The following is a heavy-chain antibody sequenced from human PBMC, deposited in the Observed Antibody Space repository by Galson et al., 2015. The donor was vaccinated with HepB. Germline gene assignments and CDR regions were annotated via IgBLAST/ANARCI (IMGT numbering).Heavy chain of an antibody. V-gene: IGHV3-64D*06. CDR1: GFTFSSYA. D-gene: IGHD3-3*01. J-gene: IGHJ6*02. CDR2: VSTNGGTT. Sequence: SLRLSCAASGFTFSSYAMRWVRQAPGKGLEYVSTVSTNGGTTYYADSVKGRFTISRDNSKNTLDLQMSSLRAEDTAVYYCARDVYYDFWSGYYHYYYGMDVWGQGTTVTVSS. CDR3: ARDVYYDFWSGYYHYYYGMDV.